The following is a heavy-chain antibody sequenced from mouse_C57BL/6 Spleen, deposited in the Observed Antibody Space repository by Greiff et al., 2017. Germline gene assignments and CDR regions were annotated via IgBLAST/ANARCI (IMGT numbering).Heavy chain of an antibody. D-gene: IGHD3-2*02. CDR1: GFTFSSYG. V-gene: IGHV5-6*02. Sequence: EVKLVESGGDLVKPGGSLKLSCAASGFTFSSYGMSWVRQTPDKRLEWVATISSGGSYTYYPDSVKGRFTISRDNAKNTLYLQMSSLKSEDTAMYYCERQRGSSGYYAMDYWGQGTSVTVSS. CDR2: ISSGGSYT. J-gene: IGHJ4*01. CDR3: ERQRGSSGYYAMDY.